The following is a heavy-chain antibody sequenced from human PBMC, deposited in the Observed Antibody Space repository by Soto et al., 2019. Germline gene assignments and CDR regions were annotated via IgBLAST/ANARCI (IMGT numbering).Heavy chain of an antibody. D-gene: IGHD7-27*01. CDR2: ISSSSSYI. Sequence: GGSLRLSCAASGFTFSSYSMNWVRQAPGKGLEWVSSISSSSSYIYYADSVKGRFTISRDNAKNSLYLQMNSLRAEDTAVYYCARSQLTWDAFDIWGQGTMVTVSS. CDR1: GFTFSSYS. J-gene: IGHJ3*02. CDR3: ARSQLTWDAFDI. V-gene: IGHV3-21*01.